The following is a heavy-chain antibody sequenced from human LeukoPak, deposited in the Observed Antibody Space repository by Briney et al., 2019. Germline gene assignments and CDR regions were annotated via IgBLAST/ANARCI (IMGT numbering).Heavy chain of an antibody. CDR1: GFTFSSYA. CDR3: ARDPYYYDSGGYLLIDY. D-gene: IGHD3-22*01. CDR2: ISYDGSNK. J-gene: IGHJ4*02. V-gene: IGHV3-30-3*01. Sequence: GGSLRLSCAASGFTFSSYAMHWVRQAPGKGLEWVAVISYDGSNKYYADSVKGRFTISRDNSKNTLYLQMNSLRAEDTAVYYCARDPYYYDSGGYLLIDYWGQGTLVTVSS.